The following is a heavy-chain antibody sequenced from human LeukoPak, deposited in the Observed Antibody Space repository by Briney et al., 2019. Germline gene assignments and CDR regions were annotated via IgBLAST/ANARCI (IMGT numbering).Heavy chain of an antibody. Sequence: PGGSLRLSCAASGFTFSSYVMSWVRQAPGEGLEWVSGISGSGGSTYYADSAKGRFTISRDNSKNTLYLQMNSLRAEDTAVYYCAKLHCSSTSCYIDYWGQGTLVTVSS. D-gene: IGHD2-2*02. J-gene: IGHJ4*02. CDR1: GFTFSSYV. CDR2: ISGSGGST. CDR3: AKLHCSSTSCYIDY. V-gene: IGHV3-23*01.